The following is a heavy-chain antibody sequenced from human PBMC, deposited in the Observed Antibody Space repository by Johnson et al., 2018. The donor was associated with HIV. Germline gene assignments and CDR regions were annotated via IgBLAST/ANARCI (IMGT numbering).Heavy chain of an antibody. V-gene: IGHV3-23*04. Sequence: VQLVESGGGLVQPGGSLRLSCAASGFNFKRYAMTWVRQAPGKGLEWVSSISGGTTYYADSVTGRFTIPRDNSKNSLYLQMNSLRAEDTALYYCAKDLYDSSGYGAFDIWGQGTMVTVSS. CDR1: GFNFKRYA. D-gene: IGHD3-22*01. J-gene: IGHJ3*02. CDR3: AKDLYDSSGYGAFDI. CDR2: ISGGTT.